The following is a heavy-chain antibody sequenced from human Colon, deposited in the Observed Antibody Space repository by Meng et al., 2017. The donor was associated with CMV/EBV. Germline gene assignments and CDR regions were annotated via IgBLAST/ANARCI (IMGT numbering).Heavy chain of an antibody. CDR3: ARDGDRYRGYDYFDY. Sequence: SGLTFSDSALHWVRRAPGKGLGGGEVISHEGDKQYYGDSVKGRFTVSRDRSKNTMYLQMNSLRVEDTAVYYCARDGDRYRGYDYFDYWGQGTLVTVSS. CDR2: ISHEGDKQ. V-gene: IGHV3-30*04. D-gene: IGHD5-12*01. J-gene: IGHJ4*02. CDR1: GLTFSDSA.